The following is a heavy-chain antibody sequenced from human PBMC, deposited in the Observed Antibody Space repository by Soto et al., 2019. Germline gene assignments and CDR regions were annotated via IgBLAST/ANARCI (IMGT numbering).Heavy chain of an antibody. CDR2: INRDGGTT. J-gene: IGHJ5*02. CDR1: GFTFSTYW. CDR3: VRVGTGSWSWRDP. V-gene: IGHV3-74*01. D-gene: IGHD3-10*01. Sequence: EVQLEESGGDLVQPGGSLRLSCAASGFTFSTYWMHWVRQAPGKWLVWVSRINRDGGTTTYAESVKGRFTISRDNASNTVYLQMYSLRPEDTALYYCVRVGTGSWSWRDPWGQGTLVIVSS.